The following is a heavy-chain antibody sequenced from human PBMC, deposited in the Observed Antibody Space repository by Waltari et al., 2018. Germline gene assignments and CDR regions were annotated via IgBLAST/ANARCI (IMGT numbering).Heavy chain of an antibody. Sequence: QVQLQQWGAGLLKPSETLSLTCAVYGGSFSGYYWSWLRQPPGRGLEGIGEINHSGSTNYNPSLKSRVTISVDTSKNQFSLKLSSVTAADTAVYYCARRPVWGSYRYIKKDYWGQGTLVTVSS. CDR3: ARRPVWGSYRYIKKDY. V-gene: IGHV4-34*01. CDR2: INHSGST. J-gene: IGHJ4*02. CDR1: GGSFSGYY. D-gene: IGHD3-16*02.